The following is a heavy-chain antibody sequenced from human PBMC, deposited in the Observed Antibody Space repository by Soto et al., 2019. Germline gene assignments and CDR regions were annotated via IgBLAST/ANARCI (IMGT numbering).Heavy chain of an antibody. J-gene: IGHJ5*02. CDR3: ARGITMVRGVTIWFDP. Sequence: GGSLRLSCAASGFTFSSYSMNWVRQAPGKGLEWVSSISSSSSYIYYADSVKGRFTISRDNAKNSLYLQMNSLRAEDTAVYYCARGITMVRGVTIWFDPWGQGTLVTVSS. V-gene: IGHV3-21*01. D-gene: IGHD3-10*01. CDR2: ISSSSSYI. CDR1: GFTFSSYS.